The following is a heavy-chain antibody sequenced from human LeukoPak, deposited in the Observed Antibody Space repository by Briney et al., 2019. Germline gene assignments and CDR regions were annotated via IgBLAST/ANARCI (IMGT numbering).Heavy chain of an antibody. J-gene: IGHJ6*03. CDR2: INPNSGGT. V-gene: IGHV1-2*02. CDR3: ARDRGSGYEDYYYYMDV. Sequence: GASVKVSCKASGYTFTGYYMHWVRQAPGQGLEWMGWINPNSGGTNYAQKFQGRVTMTRDTSICTAYMELSRLRSDDTAVYYCARDRGSGYEDYYYYMDVWGKGTTVTVSS. CDR1: GYTFTGYY. D-gene: IGHD5-12*01.